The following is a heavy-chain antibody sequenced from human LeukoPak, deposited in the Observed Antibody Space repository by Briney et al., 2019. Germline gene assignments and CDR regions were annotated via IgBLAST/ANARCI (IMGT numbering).Heavy chain of an antibody. Sequence: SETLSLTCAVYGGSFSGYYWSWIRQPPGKGLEWIGEINHSGSTNYNPSLKSRVTISVDTSKNQFSLKLSSVAAADTAVYYCARARRRFDPWGQGTLVTVSS. V-gene: IGHV4-34*01. CDR2: INHSGST. CDR1: GGSFSGYY. J-gene: IGHJ5*02. CDR3: ARARRRFDP.